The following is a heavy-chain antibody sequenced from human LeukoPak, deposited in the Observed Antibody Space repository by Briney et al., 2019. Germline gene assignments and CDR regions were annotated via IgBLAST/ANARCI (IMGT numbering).Heavy chain of an antibody. J-gene: IGHJ5*02. Sequence: GGSLRLSCAASGFTVSSNYMSWVRQAPGKGLEWVSAISGSGGSTYYADSVKGRFTISRDNSKNTLYLQMNSLRAEDTAVYYCAKGSLWFGEGNWFDPXXXGXLVTXXS. CDR3: AKGSLWFGEGNWFDP. D-gene: IGHD3-10*01. CDR2: ISGSGGST. V-gene: IGHV3-23*01. CDR1: GFTVSSNY.